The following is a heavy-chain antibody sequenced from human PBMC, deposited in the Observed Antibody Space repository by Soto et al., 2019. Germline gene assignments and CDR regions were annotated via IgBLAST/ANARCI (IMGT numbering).Heavy chain of an antibody. CDR2: INPNSGGT. Sequence: ASVKVSCKASGYTFTGYYMHWVRQAPGQGLEWMGWINPNSGGTNYAQKFQGWVTMTRDTSISTAYMELSRLRSDDTAVYYCARSRDYYYYMDVWGKGTTVTRLL. CDR1: GYTFTGYY. CDR3: ARSRDYYYYMDV. J-gene: IGHJ6*03. D-gene: IGHD2-2*01. V-gene: IGHV1-2*04.